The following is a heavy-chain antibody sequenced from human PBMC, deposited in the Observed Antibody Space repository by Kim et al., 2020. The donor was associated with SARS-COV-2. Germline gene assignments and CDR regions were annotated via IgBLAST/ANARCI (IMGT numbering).Heavy chain of an antibody. CDR1: GGTFSSYA. D-gene: IGHD2-2*01. Sequence: SVKVSCKASGGTFSSYAISWVRQAPGQGLEWMGGIIPIFGTANYAQKFQGRVTITADESTSTAYMELSSLRSEDTAVYYCARDLTRGYCSSTSCQRFDYWGQGTLVTVSS. CDR2: IIPIFGTA. CDR3: ARDLTRGYCSSTSCQRFDY. V-gene: IGHV1-69*13. J-gene: IGHJ4*02.